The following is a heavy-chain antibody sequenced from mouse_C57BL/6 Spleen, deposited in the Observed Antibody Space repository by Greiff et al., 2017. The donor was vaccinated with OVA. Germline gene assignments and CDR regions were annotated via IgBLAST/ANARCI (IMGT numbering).Heavy chain of an antibody. J-gene: IGHJ2*01. Sequence: EVKLQESGGGLVKPGGSLKLSCAASGFTFSSYTMSWVRQTPEKRLEWVATISGGGGNTYYPDSVKGRFTISRDNAKNTLYLQMSSLRSEDTALYYCARHSNWDERGFDYWGQGTTLTVSS. CDR1: GFTFSSYT. V-gene: IGHV5-9*01. D-gene: IGHD4-1*01. CDR3: ARHSNWDERGFDY. CDR2: ISGGGGNT.